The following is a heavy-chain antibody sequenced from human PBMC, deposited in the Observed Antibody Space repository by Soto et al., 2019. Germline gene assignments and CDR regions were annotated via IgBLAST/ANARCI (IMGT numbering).Heavy chain of an antibody. V-gene: IGHV4-61*01. Sequence: SETLSPTCTVSGGSVSSGSYYWSWIRQPPGKGLEWIGYIYYSGSTNYNPSLKSRVTISVDTSKNQFSLKLSSVTAADTAVYYCARVDWNYEFDYWGQGTLVTVSS. CDR1: GGSVSSGSYY. CDR2: IYYSGST. J-gene: IGHJ4*02. CDR3: ARVDWNYEFDY. D-gene: IGHD1-7*01.